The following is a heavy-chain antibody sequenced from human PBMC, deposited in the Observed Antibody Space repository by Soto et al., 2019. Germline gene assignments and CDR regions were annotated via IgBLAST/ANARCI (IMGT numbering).Heavy chain of an antibody. V-gene: IGHV1-46*01. J-gene: IGHJ3*01. CDR1: GYTFTNYY. CDR3: ARDKRWRRAFAG. Sequence: GASVKFSCKTSGYTFTNYYMHWVRQAPGQGLEWMGIINAGGGGPSYAEKFLGRVIISRDTSTSTLFMDLSSLRSEDTAVYYCARDKRWRRAFAGWGQGKVVTGSS. CDR2: INAGGGGP. D-gene: IGHD2-21*02.